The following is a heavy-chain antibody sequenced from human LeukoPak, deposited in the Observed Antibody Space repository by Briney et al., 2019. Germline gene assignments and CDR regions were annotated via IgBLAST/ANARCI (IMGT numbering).Heavy chain of an antibody. D-gene: IGHD6-13*01. CDR3: ARGGAAAARKRGIDY. J-gene: IGHJ4*02. CDR2: ISENGRAK. Sequence: GGSLRLSCAAPGFSFSNYWMSWVRQAPGKGLGWVASISENGRAKPYVASVRGRFTISRDNTKNSLYLQMNSLRVEDTAVYYCARGGAAAARKRGIDYWGQGTLVTVSS. V-gene: IGHV3-7*01. CDR1: GFSFSNYW.